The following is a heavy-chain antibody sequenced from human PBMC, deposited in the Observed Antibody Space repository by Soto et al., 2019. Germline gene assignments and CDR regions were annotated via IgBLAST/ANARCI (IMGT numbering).Heavy chain of an antibody. Sequence: QVQLVESGGGVVQPGTSLTLSCAASGFNFDDYNMHWVRQAPGKGLEWIASISYGGSNKGYRDSLQGRLSISRDNSRNNLFVQLRGLTLDDTAVFFCARELGGKQLPYNYGMDFWGQGTTVTVSS. D-gene: IGHD1-26*01. CDR2: ISYGGSNK. J-gene: IGHJ6*02. V-gene: IGHV3-30*04. CDR3: ARELGGKQLPYNYGMDF. CDR1: GFNFDDYN.